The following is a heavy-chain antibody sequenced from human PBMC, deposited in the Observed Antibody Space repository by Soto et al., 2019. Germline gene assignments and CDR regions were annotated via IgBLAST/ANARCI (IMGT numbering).Heavy chain of an antibody. D-gene: IGHD5-12*01. Sequence: SETLSLTCTVSGGSIISSSYYWGLIRQPPGKGLEWIGSIYYSGSTYYNPSLKSRVTISVDTSKNQFSLRLNSVTATDTAVYYCSVANSNWFDPWGQGTLVTVSS. V-gene: IGHV4-39*01. CDR3: SVANSNWFDP. J-gene: IGHJ5*02. CDR1: GGSIISSSYY. CDR2: IYYSGST.